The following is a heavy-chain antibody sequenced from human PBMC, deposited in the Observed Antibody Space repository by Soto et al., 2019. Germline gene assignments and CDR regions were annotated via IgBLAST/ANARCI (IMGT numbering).Heavy chain of an antibody. Sequence: QVQLVQSGAEVKKPGSSVKVSCKASGGTFSSYAISWVRQAPGQGLEWMVGIIPIFGTANYAQKFQGRVKITADESTSTAYMELSSLRSEDTAVYYCARDPSSRGPGYGYSDYYYYGMYVWGQWTTVTVSS. CDR2: IIPIFGTA. D-gene: IGHD4-17*01. J-gene: IGHJ6*02. CDR3: ARDPSSRGPGYGYSDYYYYGMYV. V-gene: IGHV1-69*01. CDR1: GGTFSSYA.